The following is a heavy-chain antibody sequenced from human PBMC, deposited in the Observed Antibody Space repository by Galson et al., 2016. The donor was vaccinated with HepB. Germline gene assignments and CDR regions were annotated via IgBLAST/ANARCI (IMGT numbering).Heavy chain of an antibody. CDR2: LWSDGTNK. V-gene: IGHV3-33*01. CDR1: GFDFSNYA. CDR3: APPHVASSSFDS. J-gene: IGHJ4*02. Sequence: SLRLSCAASGFDFSNYAMHWVRQAPGKGLQWVAFLWSDGTNKYYTDSVKGRFTISRDNSKNTLYLQMNSLSAEDTAVYYCAPPHVASSSFDSWGQGTLVTVSS. D-gene: IGHD6-6*01.